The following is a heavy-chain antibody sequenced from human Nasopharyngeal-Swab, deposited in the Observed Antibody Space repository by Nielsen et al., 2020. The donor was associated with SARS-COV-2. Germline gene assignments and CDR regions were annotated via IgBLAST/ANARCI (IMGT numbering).Heavy chain of an antibody. V-gene: IGHV4-31*02. J-gene: IGHJ3*01. CDR3: AREVIEQAVSDAFDF. CDR2: IHYTGNT. Sequence: SMSLARTVGGGYVSIGGYFWSWIRQHPGKGLEWIGYIHYTGNTYYNPSLESRLTISLDTSQNQFSLRLSSVTAADTAVYYCAREVIEQAVSDAFDFWGQGTMVTVSS. CDR1: GGYVSIGGYF. D-gene: IGHD3-16*02.